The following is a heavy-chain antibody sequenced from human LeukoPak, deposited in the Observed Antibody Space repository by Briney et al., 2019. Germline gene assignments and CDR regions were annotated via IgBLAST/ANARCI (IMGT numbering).Heavy chain of an antibody. CDR3: AKARASGYNYGPFDY. Sequence: GGSLRLSCAASGFTFRLYGMNWLRQAPGKGLEWASAISGGGETTTYTDSVKGRFTISRDNSKNTVYLQMNSLSAEDTAVYYCAKARASGYNYGPFDYWGQGTLVTVSS. CDR1: GFTFRLYG. J-gene: IGHJ4*02. CDR2: ISGGGETT. V-gene: IGHV3-23*01. D-gene: IGHD5-18*01.